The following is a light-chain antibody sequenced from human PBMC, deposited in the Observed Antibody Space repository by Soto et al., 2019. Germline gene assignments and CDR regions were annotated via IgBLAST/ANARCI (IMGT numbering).Light chain of an antibody. CDR2: DAS. Sequence: AIQLTQSPSSLSASVGDRVTITCRASQGIGRFLAWYQHQPGKAPKLLIYDASTLESGVPSRFSGTGSGTEFTLTISCLQSEDFATYYCQQYYSYPRTFGQGTKVDIK. CDR3: QQYYSYPRT. J-gene: IGKJ1*01. CDR1: QGIGRF. V-gene: IGKV1-13*02.